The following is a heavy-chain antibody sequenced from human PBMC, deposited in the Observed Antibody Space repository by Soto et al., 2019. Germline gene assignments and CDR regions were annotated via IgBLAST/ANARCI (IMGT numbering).Heavy chain of an antibody. D-gene: IGHD4-17*01. CDR3: ARLTTVVTLGWFDP. Sequence: QLQLQESGSGLVKPSQTLSLTCAVSGGSISSGGYSWSWIRQPPGKGLEWIGYIYHSGSTYYNPSLKSRVTISVDRAKNQFSLKLSSVTAADTAVYYCARLTTVVTLGWFDPWGQGTLVTVSS. J-gene: IGHJ5*02. CDR2: IYHSGST. CDR1: GGSISSGGYS. V-gene: IGHV4-30-2*01.